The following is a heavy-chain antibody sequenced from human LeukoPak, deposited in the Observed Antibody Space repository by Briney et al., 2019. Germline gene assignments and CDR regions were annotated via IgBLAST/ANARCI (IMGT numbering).Heavy chain of an antibody. Sequence: GGSLRLSSAASGFTFSSYAMSWVRQAPGKGLEWVSAISGSGGSTYYADSVKGRFTISRDNTKNTLYLQMNSLRAEDTAVYYCAKGDPGPYDFWSGYYTPFDYWGQGTLVTVSS. D-gene: IGHD3-3*01. CDR2: ISGSGGST. CDR3: AKGDPGPYDFWSGYYTPFDY. V-gene: IGHV3-23*01. CDR1: GFTFSSYA. J-gene: IGHJ4*02.